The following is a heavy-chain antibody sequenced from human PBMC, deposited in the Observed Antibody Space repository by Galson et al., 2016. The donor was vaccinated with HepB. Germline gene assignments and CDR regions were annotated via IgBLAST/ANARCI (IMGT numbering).Heavy chain of an antibody. J-gene: IGHJ2*01. V-gene: IGHV3-53*01. CDR2: IYSGGSA. D-gene: IGHD1-26*01. Sequence: SLRLSCAASGFTVSTNYMSWVRQAPGKGLEWVSVIYSGGSAFYADSMKGRFTISRDNSRNTLYLQMNNLRAEDTAVYYCAKEGAYSGGDFSHWYFDLWGRGTVVTVAS. CDR3: AKEGAYSGGDFSHWYFDL. CDR1: GFTVSTNY.